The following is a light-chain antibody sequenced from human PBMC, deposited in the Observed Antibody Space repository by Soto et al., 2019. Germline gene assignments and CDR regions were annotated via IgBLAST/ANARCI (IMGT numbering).Light chain of an antibody. CDR3: QQYNSYPWT. V-gene: IGKV1-5*01. CDR2: DAS. CDR1: QSISSW. Sequence: DIQMTHSPSTLSASVGDRVTITCRASQSISSWLAWYQQKPGKAPKLLIYDASSLESGVPSRFSGSGSGKEFTLTISSLQPDDFATYYCQQYNSYPWTFGQGTKVDIX. J-gene: IGKJ1*01.